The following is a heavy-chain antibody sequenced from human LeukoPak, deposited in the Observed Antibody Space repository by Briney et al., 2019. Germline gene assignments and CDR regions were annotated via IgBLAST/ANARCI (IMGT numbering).Heavy chain of an antibody. V-gene: IGHV1-69*13. J-gene: IGHJ4*02. Sequence: ASVKVSCMASGGTFSSYAISWVRQAPGQGLEWMGGIIPIFGTANYAQKFQGRVTMTADESTRPAYMELSSLRSEDTAVYYCARDSDPYYYDSSGRQIVYWGQGTLVTVSS. D-gene: IGHD3-22*01. CDR2: IIPIFGTA. CDR3: ARDSDPYYYDSSGRQIVY. CDR1: GGTFSSYA.